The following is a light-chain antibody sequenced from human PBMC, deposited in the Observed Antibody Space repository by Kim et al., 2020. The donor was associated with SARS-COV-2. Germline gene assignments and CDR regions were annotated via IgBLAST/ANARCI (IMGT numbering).Light chain of an antibody. CDR1: QSVSSSY. J-gene: IGKJ1*01. CDR2: GAS. Sequence: LSPGERATRSCRASQSVSSSYLAWYQQKPGQAPRLLSYGASSRATGIPDRFSGSGSGTDFTLTINRLEPEDFAVYYCQQYGSSRTFGQGTKVDIK. V-gene: IGKV3-20*01. CDR3: QQYGSSRT.